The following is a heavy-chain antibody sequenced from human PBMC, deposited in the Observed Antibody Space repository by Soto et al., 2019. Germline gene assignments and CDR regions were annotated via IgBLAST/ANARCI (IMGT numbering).Heavy chain of an antibody. D-gene: IGHD1-26*01. V-gene: IGHV3-15*07. CDR3: TTANGGSYIPLYYYYGMDV. J-gene: IGHJ6*02. CDR1: GFTFSNAW. CDR2: IKSKTDGGTT. Sequence: PGGSLRLSCAASGFTFSNAWMNWVRQAPGKGLEWVGRIKSKTDGGTTDYAAPVKGRFTISRDDSKNTLYLQMNSLKTEDTAVYYCTTANGGSYIPLYYYYGMDVWGQGTTVTVSS.